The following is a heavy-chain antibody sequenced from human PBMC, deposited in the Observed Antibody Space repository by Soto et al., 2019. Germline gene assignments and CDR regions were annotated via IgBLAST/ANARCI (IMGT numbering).Heavy chain of an antibody. Sequence: GGSLRLSCSASGFNFNNYAMNWVRQAPGKGLEWVSVLSGSGTTYYSDSVSGRFIISRDNSKNMLFLQMNSLRADDTAIYYCAKSLNFVGVKQNFDHWGQGTLVTVSS. CDR2: LSGSGTT. CDR1: GFNFNNYA. D-gene: IGHD1-7*01. J-gene: IGHJ4*02. V-gene: IGHV3-23*01. CDR3: AKSLNFVGVKQNFDH.